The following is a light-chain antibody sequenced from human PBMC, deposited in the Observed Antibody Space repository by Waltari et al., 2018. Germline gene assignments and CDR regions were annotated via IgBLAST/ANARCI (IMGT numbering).Light chain of an antibody. CDR3: CSYAGSSRYV. Sequence: QSALTQPASVSGSPGQPANLSCTGTSNDVGPYNLFPWHQQQPGKAPKLMIFEVNKRPSGVVDRFSGSKSGNTASLTISGLQAEDEADYYCCSYAGSSRYVFGTGTKVTVL. CDR1: SNDVGPYNL. J-gene: IGLJ1*01. V-gene: IGLV2-23*02. CDR2: EVN.